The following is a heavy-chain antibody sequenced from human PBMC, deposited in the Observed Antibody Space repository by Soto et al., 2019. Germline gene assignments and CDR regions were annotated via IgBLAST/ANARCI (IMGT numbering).Heavy chain of an antibody. CDR3: ARGCSSTSCYTSGSYNWFDP. D-gene: IGHD2-2*02. CDR2: IIPIFGTA. CDR1: GGTFSSYA. Sequence: QVQLVQSGAEVKKPGSSVKVSCKASGGTFSSYAISWVRQAPGQGLEWMGGIIPIFGTANYAQKFQGRVTITADKSTSTAYMELSSLRSEDTAVYYCARGCSSTSCYTSGSYNWFDPWGQGTLVTVSS. V-gene: IGHV1-69*06. J-gene: IGHJ5*02.